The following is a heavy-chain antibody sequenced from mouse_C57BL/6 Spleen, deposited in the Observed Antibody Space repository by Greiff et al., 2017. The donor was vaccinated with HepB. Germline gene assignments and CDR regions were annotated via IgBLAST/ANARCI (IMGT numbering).Heavy chain of an antibody. CDR1: GYTFTDYN. J-gene: IGHJ4*01. V-gene: IGHV1-18*01. CDR2: INPNNGGT. Sequence: VQLKESGPELVKPGASVKIPCKASGYTFTDYNMDWVKQSHGKSLEWIGDINPNNGGTIYNQKFKGKATLTVDKSSSTAYMELRSLTTEDTAVYYCARNSRSYAMDYWGQGTSVTVSS. CDR3: ARNSRSYAMDY.